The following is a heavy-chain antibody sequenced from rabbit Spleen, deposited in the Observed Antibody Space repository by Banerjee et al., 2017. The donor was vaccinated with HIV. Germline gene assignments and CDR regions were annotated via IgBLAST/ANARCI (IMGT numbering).Heavy chain of an antibody. V-gene: IGHV1S45*01. CDR2: INASTGKT. Sequence: QQQLVESGGGLVQPEGSLTLTCKASGFSFSDRDVMCWVRQAPGKGLEWIACINASTGKTVYATWASGRFPISRTSSTTVTLRMTSLTVADTAPYFCARDTGSSSSSYGMDLWGPGTLVTVS. CDR1: GFSFSDRDV. CDR3: ARDTGSSSSSYGMDL. J-gene: IGHJ6*01. D-gene: IGHD8-1*01.